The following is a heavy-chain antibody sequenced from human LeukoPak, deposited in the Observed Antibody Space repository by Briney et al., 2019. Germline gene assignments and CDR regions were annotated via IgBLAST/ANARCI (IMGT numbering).Heavy chain of an antibody. CDR1: GFTFSTKS. J-gene: IGHJ4*02. CDR3: ASRDYFGY. CDR2: ITADSGTT. Sequence: GGSLRLSCVVSGFTFSTKSMNWVRQAPGKGLEWVSYITADSGTTYYADSVKGRFTISRDNAKNSLYLQMNSLRDEDTAVYYCASRDYFGYWGQGTLVTVSS. V-gene: IGHV3-48*02.